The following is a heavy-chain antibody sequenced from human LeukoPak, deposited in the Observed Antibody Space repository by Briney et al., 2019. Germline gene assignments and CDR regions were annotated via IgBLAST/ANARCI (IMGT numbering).Heavy chain of an antibody. CDR1: GYTFTGYY. D-gene: IGHD1-26*01. CDR2: ISGSNGNT. V-gene: IGHV1-18*04. J-gene: IGHJ4*02. CDR3: ARSGRGTYYYFDL. Sequence: ASVKVSCKASGYTFTGYYIHWVRQAPGQGLEWMGWISGSNGNTNYAQKFQGRVSMTADTSTSTAYMELRSLRSDDTAVYYCARSGRGTYYYFDLWGQGTLVTVSS.